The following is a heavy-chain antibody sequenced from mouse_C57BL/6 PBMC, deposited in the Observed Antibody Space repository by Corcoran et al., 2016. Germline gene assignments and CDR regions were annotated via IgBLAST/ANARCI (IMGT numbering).Heavy chain of an antibody. V-gene: IGHV1-18*01. D-gene: IGHD2-1*01. CDR3: ARSNLLGAMDY. Sequence: EVQLQQSGPELVKPGASVTIPCKASGYTFTDYNMDWVKQSHGKSLEWIGDINPNNGGTIYNQKFKGKATLTVDKSSSTAYMELRSLTSEDTAVYYCARSNLLGAMDYWGQGTSVTVSS. CDR2: INPNNGGT. J-gene: IGHJ4*01. CDR1: GYTFTDYN.